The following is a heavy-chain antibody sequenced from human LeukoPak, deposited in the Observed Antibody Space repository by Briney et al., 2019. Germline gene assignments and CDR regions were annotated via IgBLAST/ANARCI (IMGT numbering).Heavy chain of an antibody. Sequence: SGTLSLTCTVSGGSISSSSYYWGWIRQPPGKGLEWIGSIYYSGSTYYNPSLKSRVTISVDTSKNQFSLKLSSVTAADTAVYYCARDVTAGVYFDYWGQGTLVTVSS. V-gene: IGHV4-39*07. D-gene: IGHD2-21*02. CDR3: ARDVTAGVYFDY. CDR1: GGSISSSSYY. CDR2: IYYSGST. J-gene: IGHJ4*02.